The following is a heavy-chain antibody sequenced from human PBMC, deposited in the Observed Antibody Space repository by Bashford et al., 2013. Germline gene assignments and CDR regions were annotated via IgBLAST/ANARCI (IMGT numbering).Heavy chain of an antibody. V-gene: IGHV1-69*10. J-gene: IGHJ6*02. Sequence: VASVKVSCKTFGDTFNSYGINWVRQAPGQGLEWMGRIVPFLDTANYAQKFQGRLTITADKSTSIVYMEVSSLTSEDTAVYYCARWPSAYYSDSGVSDMDVWGQGTTVTVSS. CDR3: ARWPSAYYSDSGVSDMDV. CDR2: IVPFLDTA. D-gene: IGHD3-22*01. CDR1: GDTFNSYG.